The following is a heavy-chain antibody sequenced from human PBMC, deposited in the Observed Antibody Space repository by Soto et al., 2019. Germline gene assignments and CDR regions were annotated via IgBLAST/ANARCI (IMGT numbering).Heavy chain of an antibody. CDR2: ITDNGGDT. J-gene: IGHJ4*02. CDR1: GFTFRSHS. V-gene: IGHV3-23*01. D-gene: IGHD3-10*01. CDR3: ARGSTDSYPGSRIFDF. Sequence: PGGSLRLSCEGSGFTFRSHSMNWVRQAPGEGLEWVSTITDNGGDTKSADSVRGRFTISRDNSKNTLYLQMSSLRAEESAVYYCARGSTDSYPGSRIFDFWGRGTLVTVSS.